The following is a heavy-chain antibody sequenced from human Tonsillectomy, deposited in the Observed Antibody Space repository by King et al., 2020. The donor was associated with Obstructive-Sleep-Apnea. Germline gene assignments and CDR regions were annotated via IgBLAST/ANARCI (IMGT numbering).Heavy chain of an antibody. V-gene: IGHV3-21*01. Sequence: VQLVESGGGLVEPGGSLRLSCAASGFTFSSYSMNGVRQAPGKGLEWGSFIRGSSSYIYYADSVKGRFTISRDNAKNSLYLQMNSRRAEDTAVYYWASDGVPGSVVVSWFDPWGQGTLVTVSS. CDR2: IRGSSSYI. J-gene: IGHJ5*02. CDR1: GFTFSSYS. CDR3: ASDGVPGSVVVSWFDP. D-gene: IGHD2-15*01.